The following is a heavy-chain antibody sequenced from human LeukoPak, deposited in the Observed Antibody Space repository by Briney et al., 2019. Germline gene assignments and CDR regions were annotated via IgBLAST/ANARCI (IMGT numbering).Heavy chain of an antibody. CDR2: IKPSGGST. CDR3: AKDREMAHRGGFDY. CDR1: GYTFTSYY. V-gene: IGHV1-46*01. D-gene: IGHD5-24*01. Sequence: ASVKVSCKASGYTFTSYYMHWVRQAPGQGLGWMGLIKPSGGSTSYAQKFQGRVTMTRDMSTSTVYMDLSSLRSDDTAVYYCAKDREMAHRGGFDYWGQGTLVTVSS. J-gene: IGHJ4*02.